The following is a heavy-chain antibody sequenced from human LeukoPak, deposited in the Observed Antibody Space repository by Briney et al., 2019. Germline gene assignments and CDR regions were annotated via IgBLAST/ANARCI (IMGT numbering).Heavy chain of an antibody. Sequence: GGSLRLSCAASGFTFSIYGMRWVRQAPGKGLEWVAVIWYDGSNEYYADSVKGRFTISGDNSKNTLYLQMNSLRAEDTAVYYCAKDSGSYSNYETNWGQGTLVTVSS. CDR3: AKDSGSYSNYETN. CDR2: IWYDGSNE. CDR1: GFTFSIYG. J-gene: IGHJ4*02. V-gene: IGHV3-33*06. D-gene: IGHD4-11*01.